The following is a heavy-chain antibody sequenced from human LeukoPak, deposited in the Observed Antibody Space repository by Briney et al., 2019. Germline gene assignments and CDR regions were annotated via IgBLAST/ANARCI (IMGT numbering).Heavy chain of an antibody. D-gene: IGHD4-17*01. Sequence: SETLSLTCTVSGASISSGRNYWGWVRQSTGKGLEWIASVYFSGSSQYNPSLVSRAFISVDSSKNQVSLRLDSVTAADSAVYHCARHLSGTTTAHYFDLWGQGTLVTVSS. J-gene: IGHJ4*02. CDR2: VYFSGSS. V-gene: IGHV4-39*01. CDR3: ARHLSGTTTAHYFDL. CDR1: GASISSGRNY.